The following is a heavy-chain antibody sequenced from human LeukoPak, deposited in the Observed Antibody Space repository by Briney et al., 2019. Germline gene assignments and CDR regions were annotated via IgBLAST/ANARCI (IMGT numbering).Heavy chain of an antibody. CDR2: IQYDGTNK. Sequence: GSLRLSCAASGFTFNIYGMHWVRQAPGKGLEWVAFIQYDGTNKWYAGSVKGRFTISRDNSKNMLYLQMNGLIPEDTAVYYCAKGWAYYDSSGYYIDHWGQGTLVTVSS. D-gene: IGHD3-22*01. CDR3: AKGWAYYDSSGYYIDH. V-gene: IGHV3-30*02. CDR1: GFTFNIYG. J-gene: IGHJ4*02.